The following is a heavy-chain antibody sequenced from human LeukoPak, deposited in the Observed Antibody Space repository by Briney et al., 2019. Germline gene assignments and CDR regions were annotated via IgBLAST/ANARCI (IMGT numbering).Heavy chain of an antibody. J-gene: IGHJ3*01. CDR3: VPSIGLYGSKNGLVV. CDR1: GGSISNYY. CDR2: IYYTGIT. D-gene: IGHD6-19*01. V-gene: IGHV4-59*08. Sequence: SETLTLTCTVSGGSISNYYWTWMRQPPGKELEWIGNIYYTGITNYNPSLKSRVSISLDTSRNQFSLTLTSVTAADTAVYYCVPSIGLYGSKNGLVVGGAGTMVTVSS.